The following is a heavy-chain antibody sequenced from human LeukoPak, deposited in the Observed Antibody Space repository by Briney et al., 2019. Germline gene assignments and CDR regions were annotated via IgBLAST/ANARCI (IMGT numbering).Heavy chain of an antibody. V-gene: IGHV4-34*01. D-gene: IGHD3-10*01. CDR1: GGSFSGYY. CDR2: INHSGST. J-gene: IGHJ5*02. Sequence: SETLSLTCAVYGGSFSGYYWSWIRQPPGKGLEWIGEINHSGSTNYNPSLKSRVTISVDTSKNQFSLKLSSVTAADTAVYYCARDLWFGELLSYNWFDPWGQGTLVTVSS. CDR3: ARDLWFGELLSYNWFDP.